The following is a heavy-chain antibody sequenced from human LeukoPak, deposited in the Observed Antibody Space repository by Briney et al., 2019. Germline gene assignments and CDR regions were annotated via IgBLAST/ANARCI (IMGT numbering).Heavy chain of an antibody. CDR3: ARAGAARPFDYDILTGYYGDWFDP. D-gene: IGHD3-9*01. V-gene: IGHV1-69*05. CDR1: GGTFSSYA. J-gene: IGHJ5*02. CDR2: IIPILGTA. Sequence: ASVKVSCKASGGTFSSYAISWVRQAPGQGLEWMGGIIPILGTANYAQKFQGRVTITTDESTSTAYMELSSLRSEDTAVYYCARAGAARPFDYDILTGYYGDWFDPWGQGTLVTVSS.